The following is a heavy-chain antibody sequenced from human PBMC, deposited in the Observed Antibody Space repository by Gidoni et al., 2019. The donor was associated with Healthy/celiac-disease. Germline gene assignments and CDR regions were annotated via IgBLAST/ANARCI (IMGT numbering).Heavy chain of an antibody. D-gene: IGHD5-12*01. CDR1: GGSFSGYY. V-gene: IGHV4-34*01. Sequence: QVQLQQWGAGLLKPSETLSLTCAVYGGSFSGYYWSWIRQPPGKGLEWIGEINHSGSTNYNPSLKSRVTISVDTSKNQFSLKLSSVTAADTAVYYCARLVARRPRYFQHWGQGTLVTVSS. CDR2: INHSGST. J-gene: IGHJ1*01. CDR3: ARLVARRPRYFQH.